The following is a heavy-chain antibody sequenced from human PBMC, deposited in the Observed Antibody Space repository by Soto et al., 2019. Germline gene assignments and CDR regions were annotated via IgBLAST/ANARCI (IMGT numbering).Heavy chain of an antibody. D-gene: IGHD3-3*01. CDR1: GYTFTSYG. J-gene: IGHJ3*02. Sequence: ASVKVSCKASGYTFTSYGISWVRQAPGQGIEWMGWISAYNGNTNYAQKLQGRVTMTTDTSTSTAYMELRSLRSDDTAVYYCARGITIFGVVLDAFDILGQGTIVKVSS. CDR3: ARGITIFGVVLDAFDI. CDR2: ISAYNGNT. V-gene: IGHV1-18*01.